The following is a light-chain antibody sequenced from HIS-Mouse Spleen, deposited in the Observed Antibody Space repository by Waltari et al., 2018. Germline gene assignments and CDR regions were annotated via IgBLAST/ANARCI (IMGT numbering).Light chain of an antibody. CDR1: QSVSSY. V-gene: IGKV3-11*01. J-gene: IGKJ4*01. CDR3: QQRSNWLT. CDR2: DAS. Sequence: EIVLTQSPATLSLSPGERATLCCRASQSVSSYLDWYQQKPGQAPRLLIYDASNRATGIPARFSGSGSGTDFTLTISSLEPEDFAVYYCQQRSNWLTFGGGTKVEIK.